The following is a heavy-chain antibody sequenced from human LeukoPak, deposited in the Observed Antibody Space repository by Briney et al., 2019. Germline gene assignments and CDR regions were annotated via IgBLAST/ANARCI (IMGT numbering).Heavy chain of an antibody. CDR2: ISAYNGNT. J-gene: IGHJ5*02. D-gene: IGHD2-2*01. CDR3: ARDWCSSTSCLSLSENWFDP. Sequence: ASVKVSCKASGYTFTSYGISWVRQAPGQGLEWMGWISAYNGNTNYAQKFQGRVTMTRDTSTSTVYMELSSLRSEDTAVYYCARDWCSSTSCLSLSENWFDPWGQGTLVTVSS. V-gene: IGHV1-18*01. CDR1: GYTFTSYG.